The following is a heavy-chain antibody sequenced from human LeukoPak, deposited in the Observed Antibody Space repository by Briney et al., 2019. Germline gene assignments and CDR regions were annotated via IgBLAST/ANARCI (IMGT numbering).Heavy chain of an antibody. CDR3: ARGIVVVAATSGKVAPPYFDY. CDR2: INHGGST. J-gene: IGHJ4*02. CDR1: GGSFSGYY. Sequence: SETLSLTCAVYGGSFSGYYWSWIRQPPGKGLEWIGEINHGGSTNYNPSLKSRVTISVDTSKNQFSLKLSSVTAADTAVYYCARGIVVVAATSGKVAPPYFDYWGQGTLVTVSS. D-gene: IGHD2-15*01. V-gene: IGHV4-34*01.